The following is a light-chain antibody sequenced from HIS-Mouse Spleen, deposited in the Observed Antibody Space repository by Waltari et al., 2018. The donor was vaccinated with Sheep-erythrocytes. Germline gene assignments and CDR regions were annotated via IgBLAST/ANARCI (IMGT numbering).Light chain of an antibody. CDR3: CSYAGSSTFHVV. V-gene: IGLV2-23*03. CDR1: SSDVGSYNL. CDR2: EGS. J-gene: IGLJ2*01. Sequence: QSALTQPASVSGSPGQSITISCTGTSSDVGSYNLVSWYQQHQGKAPKLMIYEGSKRPSGVSNRFSGSKSGNTASLTISGLQAADEADYYCCSYAGSSTFHVVFGGGTKLTVL.